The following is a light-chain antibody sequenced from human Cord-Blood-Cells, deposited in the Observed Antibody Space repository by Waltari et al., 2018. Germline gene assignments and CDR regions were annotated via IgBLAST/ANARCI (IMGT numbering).Light chain of an antibody. V-gene: IGKV1-5*01. CDR1: QSISSW. J-gene: IGKJ1*01. CDR2: DAS. CDR3: QQYNSYWWT. Sequence: GDRVTITCRASQSISSWLAWYQQKPGKAPKLLSYDASSLESGVPSRSSGSGSGTEFTLTISSLQPDDFASYYCQQYNSYWWTFGQGTKVEIK.